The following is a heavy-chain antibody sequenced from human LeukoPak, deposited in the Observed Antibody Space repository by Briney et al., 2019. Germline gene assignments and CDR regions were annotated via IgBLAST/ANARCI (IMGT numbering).Heavy chain of an antibody. Sequence: PGGSLRLSCAASGFTFSSFNMHWVRQAPGKGLEWVAIISYDGSNKYYADSVKGRFTISRDNSKNTLYLQMNSLGAEDTAVYYCAKNKLLQLEYYFDFWGQGTLGTVSS. J-gene: IGHJ4*02. CDR1: GFTFSSFN. CDR2: ISYDGSNK. D-gene: IGHD1-1*01. V-gene: IGHV3-30*18. CDR3: AKNKLLQLEYYFDF.